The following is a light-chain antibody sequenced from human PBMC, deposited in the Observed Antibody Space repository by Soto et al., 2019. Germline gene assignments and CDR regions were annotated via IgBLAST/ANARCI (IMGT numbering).Light chain of an antibody. V-gene: IGLV2-14*01. CDR1: SSDVGGYKY. CDR3: CSYTSSTTYV. CDR2: EVS. Sequence: QSALTQPASVSGSPGQSITLSCSGTSSDVGGYKYVSWYQQHPGKAPKLMIYEVSNRPSGVSDRFSGSKSGNTASLTISGLQAEDEADYYCCSYTSSTTYVFGTGTKLTVL. J-gene: IGLJ1*01.